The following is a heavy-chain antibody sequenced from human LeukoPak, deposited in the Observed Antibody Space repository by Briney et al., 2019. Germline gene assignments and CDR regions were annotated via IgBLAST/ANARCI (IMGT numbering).Heavy chain of an antibody. CDR3: ARSREGTSIFLQH. CDR1: GGSISSYY. Sequence: PSETLSLTCTVSGGSISSYYWSWIRRPPGKGLEWIGYIYYSGSTNYNPSLKSRVTISVDTSKNQFSLKLSSVTAADTAVYYCARSREGTSIFLQHWGQGTLVTVSS. D-gene: IGHD2-21*01. CDR2: IYYSGST. V-gene: IGHV4-59*08. J-gene: IGHJ1*01.